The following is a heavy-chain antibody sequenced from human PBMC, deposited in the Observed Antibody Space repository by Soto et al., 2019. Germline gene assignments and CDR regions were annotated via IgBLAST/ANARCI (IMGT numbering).Heavy chain of an antibody. J-gene: IGHJ4*02. V-gene: IGHV4-31*03. CDR1: GGSISSGGYY. CDR2: IYYSGST. CDR3: ARGGTMVRGVIHTPYFDY. D-gene: IGHD3-10*01. Sequence: SETLSLTCTVSGGSISSGGYYWSWIRQHPGKGLEWIGYIYYSGSTYYNPSLKSRVTISGDTSKNQFSLKLSSVTAADTAVYYCARGGTMVRGVIHTPYFDYWGQGTLVTVSS.